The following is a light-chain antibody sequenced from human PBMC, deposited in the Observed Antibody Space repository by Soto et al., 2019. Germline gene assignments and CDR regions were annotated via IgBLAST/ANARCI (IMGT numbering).Light chain of an antibody. CDR3: QQYGSSQYT. Sequence: EIVLTQSPGTLSLSPGERATLSCRASQSVSSNYLAWYQQKRGQAPRLLLYGASSRTTGIPDRFSGSGSETDFTRTISRLAPEDFAVYYCQQYGSSQYTFGQGTKLEIK. CDR1: QSVSSNY. J-gene: IGKJ2*01. V-gene: IGKV3-20*01. CDR2: GAS.